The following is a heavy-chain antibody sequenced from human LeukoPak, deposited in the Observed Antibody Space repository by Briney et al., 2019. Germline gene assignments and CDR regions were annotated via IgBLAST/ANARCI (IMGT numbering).Heavy chain of an antibody. J-gene: IGHJ4*02. CDR1: GYTFTSYY. V-gene: IGHV1-46*01. D-gene: IGHD3-10*01. CDR2: INPSGGST. Sequence: ASVKVSCKASGYTFTSYYMHWVRQAPGQGLEWMGIINPSGGSTSYAQKFQGRVTMTRDTSTSTVHMELSSLRSEDTAVYYCARDASAYGSGEFFDYWGQGTLVTVSS. CDR3: ARDASAYGSGEFFDY.